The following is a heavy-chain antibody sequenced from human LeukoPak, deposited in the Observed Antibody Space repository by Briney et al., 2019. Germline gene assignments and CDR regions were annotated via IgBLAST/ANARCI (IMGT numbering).Heavy chain of an antibody. D-gene: IGHD3-22*01. CDR3: AKGLGPITMTVVVTNVS. Sequence: GGSLRLSCAASGFSFSSYAMSWVRQAPGKGLEWVSAISGSGGSTYYADSVKGQFTISRDNSKNTLYLQMNSLRAEDTAVYYCAKGLGPITMTVVVTNVSWGQGTLVTVSS. V-gene: IGHV3-23*01. CDR1: GFSFSSYA. J-gene: IGHJ4*02. CDR2: ISGSGGST.